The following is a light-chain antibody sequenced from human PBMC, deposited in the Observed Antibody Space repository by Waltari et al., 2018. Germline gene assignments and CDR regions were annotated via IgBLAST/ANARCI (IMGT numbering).Light chain of an antibody. CDR2: EDN. CDR1: SGSIASNY. Sequence: NFMLPQPHSVSESPGKTVTISCTRRSGSIASNYVQGYQQRPGSAPTTVIYEDNQRPSGVPDRFSGSIDSSSNSASLTISGLKTEDEADYYCQSYDSSNEVFGGGTKLTVL. J-gene: IGLJ2*01. CDR3: QSYDSSNEV. V-gene: IGLV6-57*03.